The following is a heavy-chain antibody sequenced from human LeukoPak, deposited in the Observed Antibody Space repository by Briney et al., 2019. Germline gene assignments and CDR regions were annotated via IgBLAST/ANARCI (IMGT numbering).Heavy chain of an antibody. Sequence: KPSETLSLTCTVSGGSISSGDYYWSWIRQPPGKGLEWIGYIYYSGSTYYNPSLKSRVTISVDTSKNQFSLKLSSVTAADTAVYYCAGASVVVPAAGFDPWDQGTLVTVSS. D-gene: IGHD2-2*01. J-gene: IGHJ5*02. CDR3: AGASVVVPAAGFDP. CDR2: IYYSGST. CDR1: GGSISSGDYY. V-gene: IGHV4-30-4*01.